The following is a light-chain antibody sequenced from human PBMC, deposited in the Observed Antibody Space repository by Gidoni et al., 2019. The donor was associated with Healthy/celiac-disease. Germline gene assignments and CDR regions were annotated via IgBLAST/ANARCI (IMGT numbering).Light chain of an antibody. CDR2: GAS. V-gene: IGKV3-20*01. J-gene: IGKJ2*01. CDR3: QQYGSSTGYT. Sequence: EIVLTQSPGTLSLSPGEGDTLSSRASQSVSSSYLAWYQQKPGQAPRLLIYGASSRATGIPARFSGSGSGTDFTLTISRLEPEDFAVYYCQQYGSSTGYTFGQGTKLEIK. CDR1: QSVSSSY.